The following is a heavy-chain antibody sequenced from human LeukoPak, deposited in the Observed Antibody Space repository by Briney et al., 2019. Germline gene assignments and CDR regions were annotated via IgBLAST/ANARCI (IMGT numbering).Heavy chain of an antibody. Sequence: KPSETLSLTCTVSGGSISSYYWSWIRQPAGKGLEWIGRIYTSGSTNYNPSLKSRVTMSVDTSKNQFSLKLSSVTAADTAVYYCARDNWNYEPGDVDYYYYMDVWGKGTTVTVSS. J-gene: IGHJ6*03. CDR2: IYTSGST. CDR3: ARDNWNYEPGDVDYYYYMDV. D-gene: IGHD1-7*01. V-gene: IGHV4-4*07. CDR1: GGSISSYY.